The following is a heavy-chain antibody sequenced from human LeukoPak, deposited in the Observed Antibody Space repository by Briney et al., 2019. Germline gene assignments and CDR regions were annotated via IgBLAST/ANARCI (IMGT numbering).Heavy chain of an antibody. Sequence: SETPSLTCTVSGGSISSYYWSWIRQPPGKGLEWIGYIYTSGSTNYNPSLKSRVTISVDTSKNQFSLKLSSVTAADTAVYYCARHAPLDWNYFDYWGQGTLVTVSS. J-gene: IGHJ4*02. CDR1: GGSISSYY. D-gene: IGHD3-9*01. CDR3: ARHAPLDWNYFDY. V-gene: IGHV4-4*09. CDR2: IYTSGST.